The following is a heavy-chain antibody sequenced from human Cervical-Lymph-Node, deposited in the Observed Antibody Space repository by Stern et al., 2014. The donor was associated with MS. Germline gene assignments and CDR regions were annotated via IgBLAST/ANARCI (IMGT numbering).Heavy chain of an antibody. CDR3: AKEHTAMGFGY. V-gene: IGHV1-46*01. CDR1: GYTFTSYY. D-gene: IGHD5-18*01. J-gene: IGHJ4*02. Sequence: QVQLQQSGAEVKKPGASVKVSCKASGYTFTSYYIHWVRQAPGQGLEWMGIINPSGGSTSYAQKFQGRVTLTRDTSTSTVYMELNSLRSEDTAVYYCAKEHTAMGFGYWGQGTPVTVSS. CDR2: INPSGGST.